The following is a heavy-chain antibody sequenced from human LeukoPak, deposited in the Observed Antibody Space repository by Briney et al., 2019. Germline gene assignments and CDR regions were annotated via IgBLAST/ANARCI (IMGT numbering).Heavy chain of an antibody. J-gene: IGHJ4*02. V-gene: IGHV4-59*01. D-gene: IGHD3-10*01. CDR1: LGSPTSYY. CDR3: ARDRGPFDY. CDR2: IYYSGNT. Sequence: SLSPTCALSLGSPTSYYTGWVRHPPRKGLEWIGYIYYSGNTNYNPSRQNRVTISVDTSKNQFSLKLNSVTAADTAVYYCARDRGPFDYWGQGTMVTVSS.